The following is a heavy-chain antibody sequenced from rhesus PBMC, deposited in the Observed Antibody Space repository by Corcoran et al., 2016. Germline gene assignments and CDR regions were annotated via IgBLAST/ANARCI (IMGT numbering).Heavy chain of an antibody. CDR1: GGSISSSY. J-gene: IGHJ6*01. V-gene: IGHV4-169*02. D-gene: IGHD4-29*01. CDR3: ASEDGNYGLDS. CDR2: IYGRGSST. Sequence: QLQLQESGPGLVKPSETLSVTCAVSGGSISSSYWSWIRQAPGKGREWIGYIYGRGSSTNNNPALKSRVTLSVDTSKNQLALKLSSGTAADTAVYYCASEDGNYGLDSWGQGVVVTVSS.